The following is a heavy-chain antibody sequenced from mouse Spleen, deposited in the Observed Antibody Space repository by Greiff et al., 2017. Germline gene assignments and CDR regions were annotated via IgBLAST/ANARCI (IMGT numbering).Heavy chain of an antibody. Sequence: VMLVESGPGLVQPSQSLSITCTVSGFSLTSYGVHWVRQSPGKGLEWLGVIWSGGSTDYNAAFISRLSISKDNSKSQVFFKMNSLQADDTAIYYCARIYYGYLYYYAMDYWGQGTSVTVSS. CDR2: IWSGGST. D-gene: IGHD2-2*01. CDR1: GFSLTSYG. V-gene: IGHV2-2*01. CDR3: ARIYYGYLYYYAMDY. J-gene: IGHJ4*01.